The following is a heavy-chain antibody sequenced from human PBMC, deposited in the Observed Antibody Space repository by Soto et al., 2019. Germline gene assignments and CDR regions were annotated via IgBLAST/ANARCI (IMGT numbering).Heavy chain of an antibody. Sequence: GWSLRLSCAASGFNFDDYAMHWVRQPPGKGLEWVSVITWDGHKTYYSDSVKGRFTVSRDNTRNSLYLQMDSLGTEDTGLYYRKQDVSRISIFLSDAFDIRGTGISVSV. CDR1: GFNFDDYA. D-gene: IGHD3-9*01. CDR2: ITWDGHKT. J-gene: IGHJ3*02. CDR3: KQDVSRISIFLSDAFDI. V-gene: IGHV3-43*01.